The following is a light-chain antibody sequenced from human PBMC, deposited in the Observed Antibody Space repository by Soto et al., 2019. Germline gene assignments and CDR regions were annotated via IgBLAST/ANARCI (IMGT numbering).Light chain of an antibody. Sequence: QSALTQPRSVSGSPGQSVTISCTGTSSDVCGYNYVSWYQQHPGKAPKLMIYDVSKRPSVVPDRFSGSKSGNTASLTISGLQAEDEADYYCCSYAGSYAVVFGGGTKLTVL. CDR3: CSYAGSYAVV. V-gene: IGLV2-11*01. CDR1: SSDVCGYNY. CDR2: DVS. J-gene: IGLJ2*01.